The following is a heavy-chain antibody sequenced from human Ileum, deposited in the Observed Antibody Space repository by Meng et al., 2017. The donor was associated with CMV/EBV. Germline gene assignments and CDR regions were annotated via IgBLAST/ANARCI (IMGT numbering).Heavy chain of an antibody. D-gene: IGHD4-23*01. CDR1: GGSISDDHW. Sequence: QVLLQESGPGLVKPSETLSLTCAVSGGSISDDHWWHWVRQSPGKGLECIGEIFQSLCLRFNPSLKGRVTISIAKSKYHFSLKFKSVTPAISAVYYCADGGNLGYWVQVTLVTVSS. CDR2: IFQSLCL. CDR3: ADGGNLGY. J-gene: IGHJ4*02. V-gene: IGHV4-4*02.